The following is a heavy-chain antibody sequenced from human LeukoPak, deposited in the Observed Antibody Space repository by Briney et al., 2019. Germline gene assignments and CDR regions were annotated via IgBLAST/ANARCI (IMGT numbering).Heavy chain of an antibody. CDR1: GFMFSSNW. CDR2: IKEDGTET. Sequence: GGSLRLSRAASGFMFSSNWMSWVRLAPGKGLEWVANIKEDGTETYYVDSVKGRFTISRDNAKNSLYLQMNSLRAEDTAVYYCARDGSGSYYGRYFDYWGQGTLVTVSS. D-gene: IGHD1-26*01. V-gene: IGHV3-7*01. J-gene: IGHJ4*02. CDR3: ARDGSGSYYGRYFDY.